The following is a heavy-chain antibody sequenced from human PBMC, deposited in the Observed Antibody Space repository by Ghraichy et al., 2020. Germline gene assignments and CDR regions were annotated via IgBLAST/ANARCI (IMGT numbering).Heavy chain of an antibody. CDR2: ISSSSSYT. Sequence: GASLRLSCAASGFTFSDYYMSWIRQAPGKGLEWVSYISSSSSYTNYADSVKGRFTISRDNAKNSLYLQMNSLRAEDTAVYYCARLGGYYPLYYFDYWGQGTLVTISS. J-gene: IGHJ4*02. D-gene: IGHD3-22*01. CDR3: ARLGGYYPLYYFDY. V-gene: IGHV3-11*06. CDR1: GFTFSDYY.